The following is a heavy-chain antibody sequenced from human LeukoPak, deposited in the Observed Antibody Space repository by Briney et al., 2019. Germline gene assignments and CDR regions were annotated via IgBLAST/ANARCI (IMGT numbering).Heavy chain of an antibody. V-gene: IGHV3-30-3*01. CDR2: ISYDGSNK. D-gene: IGHD6-13*01. CDR1: GFTFSSYA. Sequence: PGGSLRLSCAASGFTFSSYAMHWVRQAPGKGLEWVAVISYDGSNKYYADSVKGRFTISRDNSKNTLYLQMNSLRAEDTAVYYCAKDPLPRGSSWYFDYWGQGTLVTVSS. J-gene: IGHJ4*02. CDR3: AKDPLPRGSSWYFDY.